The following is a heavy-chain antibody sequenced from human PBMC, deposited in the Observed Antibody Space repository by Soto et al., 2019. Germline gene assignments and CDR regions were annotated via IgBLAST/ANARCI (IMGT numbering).Heavy chain of an antibody. V-gene: IGHV3-66*01. J-gene: IGHJ5*02. CDR2: IYSGGST. Sequence: EVQLVESGGGLVQPGGSLRLSCAASGFTVSSNYMSWVRQAPGKGLEWVSVIYSGGSTYYADSVKGRFTISRDNSKNTLYLQMNSLRAEDTAVYYCAREKGVTPNWFDPWGQGTLVTVSS. D-gene: IGHD2-21*02. CDR1: GFTVSSNY. CDR3: AREKGVTPNWFDP.